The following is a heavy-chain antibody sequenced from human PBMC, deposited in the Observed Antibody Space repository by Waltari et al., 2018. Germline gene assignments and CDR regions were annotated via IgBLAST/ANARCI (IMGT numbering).Heavy chain of an antibody. CDR2: IYYSGST. V-gene: IGHV4-39*07. J-gene: IGHJ3*02. D-gene: IGHD6-19*01. CDR1: GGSISSSSYY. CDR3: AGRSVAGKGGNAFDI. Sequence: QLQLQESGPGLVKPSETLSLTCTVSGGSISSSSYYWGWFRQPPGKGLEWIGSIYYSGSTYYNPSLKSRVTISVDTAKNQFSLKLSSVTAADTAVYYCAGRSVAGKGGNAFDIWGQGTMVTVSS.